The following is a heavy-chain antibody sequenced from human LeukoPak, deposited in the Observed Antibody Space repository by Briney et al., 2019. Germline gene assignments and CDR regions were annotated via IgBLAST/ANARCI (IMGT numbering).Heavy chain of an antibody. Sequence: GGSLRLSCAASGFTFSSYWMSWVRQAPGKGLEWVANIKQDGSEKYYVDSVKGRFTISRDNAKNSLYLQMNSLRAEDTAVYCCARYGGSYYFDYWGQGTLVTVSS. D-gene: IGHD1-26*01. J-gene: IGHJ4*02. CDR3: ARYGGSYYFDY. CDR2: IKQDGSEK. CDR1: GFTFSSYW. V-gene: IGHV3-7*01.